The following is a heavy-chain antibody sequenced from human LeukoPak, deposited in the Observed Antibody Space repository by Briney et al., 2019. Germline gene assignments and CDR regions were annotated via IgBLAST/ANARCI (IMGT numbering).Heavy chain of an antibody. CDR2: INPTDGST. CDR1: GYTFTTFY. J-gene: IGHJ6*03. CDR3: ARDIVIVLVTKSGGIRDYYYYYMDV. Sequence: ASVKVSCKASGYTFTTFYIHWVRQAPGQGLEWMGIINPTDGSTRYAQKFQGTVTMTRDMSTSTVYMELSSLRSEDTAVYYCARDIVIVLVTKSGGIRDYYYYYMDVRGKGTTVTVSS. D-gene: IGHD2/OR15-2a*01. V-gene: IGHV1-46*01.